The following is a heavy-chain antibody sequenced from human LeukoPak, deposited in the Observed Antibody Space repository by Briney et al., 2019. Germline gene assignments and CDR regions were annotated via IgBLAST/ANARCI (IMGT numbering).Heavy chain of an antibody. Sequence: ASVKVSCKASGYTFTSYGISWVRQAPGQGLEWMGWISAYNGNTNYAQKLQGRVTMTTDTSTSTAYMDLSSLRSDDTAVYYCARGQSTVVAPPIDYWGQGTLVTVSS. J-gene: IGHJ4*02. V-gene: IGHV1-18*01. CDR2: ISAYNGNT. CDR1: GYTFTSYG. D-gene: IGHD2-15*01. CDR3: ARGQSTVVAPPIDY.